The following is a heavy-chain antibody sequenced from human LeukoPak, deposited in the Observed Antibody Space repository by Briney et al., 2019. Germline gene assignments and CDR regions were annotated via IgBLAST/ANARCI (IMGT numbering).Heavy chain of an antibody. V-gene: IGHV4-59*01. CDR1: GGSFSGYY. CDR3: ARDSPPV. CDR2: IYYSGST. J-gene: IGHJ4*02. Sequence: SETLSLTCAVYGGSFSGYYWSWIRQPPGKGLEWIGYIYYSGSTNYNPSLKSRVTISVDTSKNQFSLKLSSMTAADTAVYYCARDSPPVWGQGTLVTVSS.